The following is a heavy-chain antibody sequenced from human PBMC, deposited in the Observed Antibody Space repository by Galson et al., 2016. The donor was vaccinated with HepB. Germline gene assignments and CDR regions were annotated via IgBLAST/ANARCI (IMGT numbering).Heavy chain of an antibody. V-gene: IGHV3-21*01. CDR2: ISSSSSYI. J-gene: IGHJ4*02. Sequence: SLRLSCAASGFTFSSYSMNWVRQAPGKGLEWVSSISSSSSYIYYADSVKGRFTISRDNAKNSLYLQMNSLRAEDTAVYYCARGDIVGAIFDYWGQGMLVAVSS. D-gene: IGHD1-26*01. CDR3: ARGDIVGAIFDY. CDR1: GFTFSSYS.